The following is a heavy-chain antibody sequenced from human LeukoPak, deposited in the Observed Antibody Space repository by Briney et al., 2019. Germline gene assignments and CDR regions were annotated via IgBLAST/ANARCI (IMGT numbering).Heavy chain of an antibody. D-gene: IGHD3-22*01. CDR3: ARSPYYYDSSNYYYYYMDV. CDR2: ISYDGSNK. Sequence: PGGSLRLSCAASGFTFSSYAMHWVRQAPGKGLEWVAVISYDGSNKYYADSVKGRFTISRDNAKNSLYLQMNSLRAEDTAVYYCARSPYYYDSSNYYYYYMDVWGKGTTVTISS. J-gene: IGHJ6*03. V-gene: IGHV3-30*04. CDR1: GFTFSSYA.